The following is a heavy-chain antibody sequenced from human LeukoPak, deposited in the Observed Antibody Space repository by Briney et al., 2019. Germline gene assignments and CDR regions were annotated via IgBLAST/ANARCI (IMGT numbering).Heavy chain of an antibody. CDR1: GGSISSYY. V-gene: IGHV4-4*07. CDR3: ARGKDLADYYFDY. Sequence: SETLSLTCTVSGGSISSYYWSWIRQPAAKGLEWIGRIYTSGSTNYNPSPKSRVTMSVATSKNQFSLNLRSVTATATAVDYCARGKDLADYYFDYWGKGTLVTVSS. J-gene: IGHJ4*02. CDR2: IYTSGST. D-gene: IGHD6-19*01.